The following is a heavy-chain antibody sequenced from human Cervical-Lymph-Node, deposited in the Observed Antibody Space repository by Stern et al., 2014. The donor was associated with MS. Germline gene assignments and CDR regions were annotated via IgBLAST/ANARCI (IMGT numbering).Heavy chain of an antibody. D-gene: IGHD3/OR15-3a*01. J-gene: IGHJ4*02. Sequence: MQLVESGAEVKKPGASVKVSCKASGYTFTSHSMHWVRQAPGQGLAWEGIINPSGDNASYAQKFQGRVTMTRDTSTSTVYMELSSLRSEDTAVYYCASGTGSKRPTGNYWGQGTLVTVSS. V-gene: IGHV1-46*01. CDR2: INPSGDNA. CDR3: ASGTGSKRPTGNY. CDR1: GYTFTSHS.